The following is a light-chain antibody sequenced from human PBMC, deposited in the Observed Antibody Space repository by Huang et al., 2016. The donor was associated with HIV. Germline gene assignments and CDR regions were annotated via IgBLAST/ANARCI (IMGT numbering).Light chain of an antibody. CDR2: DAS. CDR3: QQRKYWPPIT. V-gene: IGKV3-11*01. Sequence: ETVLTQSPATLSLSPGERATLSCRASQSVNSHLAWYPQKPGQTPRLLSYDASNRATGIPARFSGSGSGTDVTLTISSLEPEDVAVYYCQQRKYWPPITFGQGTRLEIK. CDR1: QSVNSH. J-gene: IGKJ5*01.